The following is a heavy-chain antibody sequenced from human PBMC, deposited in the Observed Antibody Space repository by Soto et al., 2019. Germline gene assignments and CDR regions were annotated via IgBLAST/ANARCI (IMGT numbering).Heavy chain of an antibody. CDR2: IYYSGST. V-gene: IGHV4-39*01. CDR3: AGGGIAVAADWFDP. CDR1: GGSISSSSYY. D-gene: IGHD6-19*01. J-gene: IGHJ5*02. Sequence: QLQLQESGPGLVKPSETLSLTCTVSGGSISSSSYYWGWIRQPPGKGLEWIGSIYYSGSTYYNPSLKSRVPISVATSKNQFSLKLSSVTAADTAVYYCAGGGIAVAADWFDPWGQGTLVTVSS.